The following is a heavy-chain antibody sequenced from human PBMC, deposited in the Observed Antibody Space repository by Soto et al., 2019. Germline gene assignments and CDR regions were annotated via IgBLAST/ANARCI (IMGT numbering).Heavy chain of an antibody. CDR1: GYTFTHYF. CDR3: ARVPGHKNSRGDF. Sequence: QVRLMQSGPEVRRPGASVTVSCKASGYTFTHYFIHWVRRAPGQGLEWMGYINPKSGDTHYSQTFRGRVSMTRDTSTDTANMGLSSFKSDDTAVYFCARVPGHKNSRGDFWGQGTPIPVSS. D-gene: IGHD1-7*01. V-gene: IGHV1-2*02. CDR2: INPKSGDT. J-gene: IGHJ4*02.